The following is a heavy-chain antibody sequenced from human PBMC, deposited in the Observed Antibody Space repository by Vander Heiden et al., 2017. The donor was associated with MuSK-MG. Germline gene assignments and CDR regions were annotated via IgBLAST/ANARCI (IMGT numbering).Heavy chain of an antibody. V-gene: IGHV4-34*01. Sequence: QVQLQQWGAGLLKPSETLSLTCAVYGGSFSGYYWSWIRQPPGKGLEWIGEIKHSGSTNYNSSIKSRVTISVDTSKNQLSLKLSSVTAADTAVYYGERGTECITIFGVATCDYYYYMDVWGKGTTVTVSS. CDR1: GGSFSGYY. D-gene: IGHD3-3*01. CDR2: IKHSGST. CDR3: ERGTECITIFGVATCDYYYYMDV. J-gene: IGHJ6*03.